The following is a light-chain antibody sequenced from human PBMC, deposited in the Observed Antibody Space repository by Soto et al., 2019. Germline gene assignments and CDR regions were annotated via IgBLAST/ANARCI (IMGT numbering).Light chain of an antibody. J-gene: IGKJ1*01. CDR3: QKYNGAQWT. V-gene: IGKV1-27*01. CDR1: QDIRNY. Sequence: DVQMTQSPSSLSASVGDRVTIACRASQDIRNYLVWYQQKPGKVPKLLIYAASTLQSGVPSRFSGSGSATDFTLTISSLQPEDVATYYCQKYNGAQWTFGQGTKVEIK. CDR2: AAS.